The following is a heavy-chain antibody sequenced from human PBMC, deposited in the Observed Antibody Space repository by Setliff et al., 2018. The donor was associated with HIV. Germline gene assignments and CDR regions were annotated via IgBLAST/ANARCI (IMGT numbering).Heavy chain of an antibody. V-gene: IGHV3-7*01. CDR2: INQDGSEK. D-gene: IGHD3-22*01. CDR1: GFTFTNYW. CDR3: ATRGRAYYYDSSGYFDY. Sequence: LRLSCAASGFTFTNYWMTWVRQAPGKGLEWVANINQDGSEKNYVDSVTGRFTISRDNSKNALYLQMNSLRVEDTAVYFCATRGRAYYYDSSGYFDYWGQGALVTVSS. J-gene: IGHJ4*02.